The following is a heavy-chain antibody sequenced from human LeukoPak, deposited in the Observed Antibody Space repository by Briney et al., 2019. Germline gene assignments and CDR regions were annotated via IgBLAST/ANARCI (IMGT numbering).Heavy chain of an antibody. J-gene: IGHJ5*02. D-gene: IGHD2-15*01. V-gene: IGHV1-46*01. Sequence: ASVKVSCKAAGYTFTSYYMHWVRQAPGQGLEWMGIINPSGGSTSYAQKFQGRVTMTRDMSTSTVYMELSSLRSEDTAVYYCASDGGSSILSAGWFDPWGQGTLVTVSS. CDR3: ASDGGSSILSAGWFDP. CDR2: INPSGGST. CDR1: GYTFTSYY.